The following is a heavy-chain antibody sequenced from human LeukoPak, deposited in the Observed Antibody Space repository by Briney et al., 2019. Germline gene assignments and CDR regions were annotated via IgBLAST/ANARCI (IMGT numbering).Heavy chain of an antibody. V-gene: IGHV4-31*03. Sequence: KPSETLSLTCTVSGGSISSGGYYWSWIRQHPGKGLEWIGYIYHSGSTYYNPSLKSRVTISVDTSKNQFSLKLSSVTAADTAVYYCASRVGASGVTDYWGQGTLVTVSS. CDR3: ASRVGASGVTDY. D-gene: IGHD1-26*01. J-gene: IGHJ4*02. CDR1: GGSISSGGYY. CDR2: IYHSGST.